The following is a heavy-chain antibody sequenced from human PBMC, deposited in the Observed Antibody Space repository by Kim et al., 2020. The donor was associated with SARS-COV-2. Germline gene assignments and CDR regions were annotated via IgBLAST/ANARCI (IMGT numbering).Heavy chain of an antibody. D-gene: IGHD3-22*01. J-gene: IGHJ3*02. CDR3: AKDTRDSSQAFDI. V-gene: IGHV3-30*18. CDR1: GFTFSSYG. Sequence: GGSLRLSCAASGFTFSSYGMHWVRQAPGKGLEWVAVISYDGSNKYYADSVKGRFTISRDNSKNTLYLQMNSLRAEDTAVYYCAKDTRDSSQAFDIWGQGTMVTVSS. CDR2: ISYDGSNK.